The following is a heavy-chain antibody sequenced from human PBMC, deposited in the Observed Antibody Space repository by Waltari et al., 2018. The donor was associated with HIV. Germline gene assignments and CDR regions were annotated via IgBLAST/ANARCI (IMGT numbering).Heavy chain of an antibody. J-gene: IGHJ4*02. D-gene: IGHD3-22*01. CDR3: AREGRDFYDSSGFYLY. CDR2: IYTSGST. Sequence: QVQLQESGPGLVKPSQTLSLTCTVSGDSILSGSYYWTWIRQSAGKGLEWIGRIYTSGSTKYHPSLKSRVTMSIDTSKNQFSLKLISLTAADTAVYYCAREGRDFYDSSGFYLYWGQGTLVAVSS. V-gene: IGHV4-61*02. CDR1: GDSILSGSYY.